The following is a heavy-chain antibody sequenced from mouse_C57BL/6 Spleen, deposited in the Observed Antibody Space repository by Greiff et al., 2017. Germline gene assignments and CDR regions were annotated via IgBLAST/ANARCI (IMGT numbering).Heavy chain of an antibody. V-gene: IGHV1-50*01. J-gene: IGHJ3*01. CDR2: IDPSDSYT. CDR3: ARSRGFAY. Sequence: QVQLQQPGAELVKPGASVKLSCKASGYTFTSYWMQWVKQRPGQGLEWIGEIDPSDSYTNYTQKFKGKAALSVDTSSSTAYMQLSSLTSEDSAVYYCARSRGFAYWGQGTLVTVSA. CDR1: GYTFTSYW.